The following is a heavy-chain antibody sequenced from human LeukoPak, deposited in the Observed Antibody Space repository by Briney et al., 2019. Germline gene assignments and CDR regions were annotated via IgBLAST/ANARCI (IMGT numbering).Heavy chain of an antibody. CDR3: ARDGVLRGLFVWDY. J-gene: IGHJ4*02. Sequence: SETLSLTCTVSGGSISSSSYYWGWIRQPPGKGLEWIGSIYYSGSTYYNPSLKSRVTISVDTSKYQFSLKLSSVTAADTAVYYCARDGVLRGLFVWDYWGQGTLVTVSS. D-gene: IGHD3-16*01. CDR2: IYYSGST. CDR1: GGSISSSSYY. V-gene: IGHV4-39*02.